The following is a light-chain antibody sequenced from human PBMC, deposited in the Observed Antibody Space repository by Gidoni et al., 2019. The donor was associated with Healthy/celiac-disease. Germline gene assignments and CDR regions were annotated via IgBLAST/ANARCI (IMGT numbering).Light chain of an antibody. CDR1: QSVSSN. J-gene: IGKJ2*01. V-gene: IGKV3-15*01. CDR2: GAS. CDR3: QQYNNWPYT. Sequence: EIVMTQSPATLSVSPGERATLSCRASQSVSSNLAWYQQKPGQDPRLLIYGASTRATGIPARFSGSGSGTEFTLTISSLQSEEFAVYYCQQYNNWPYTFGQGTKLEIK.